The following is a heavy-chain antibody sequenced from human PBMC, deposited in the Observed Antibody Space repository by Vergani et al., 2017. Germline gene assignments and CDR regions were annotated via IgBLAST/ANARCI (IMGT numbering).Heavy chain of an antibody. V-gene: IGHV3-43*02. D-gene: IGHD3-3*01. Sequence: EVQLVESGGGVVQPGGSLRLSCAASGFTFDDYAMHWVRQAPGKGLEWVSLISWDGGSTYYADSVKGRFTISRDNSKNSLYLQMNSLRTEDTALYYWAKYIIRFLEWLPYYFDYWGQGTLVTVSS. CDR3: AKYIIRFLEWLPYYFDY. CDR1: GFTFDDYA. CDR2: ISWDGGST. J-gene: IGHJ4*02.